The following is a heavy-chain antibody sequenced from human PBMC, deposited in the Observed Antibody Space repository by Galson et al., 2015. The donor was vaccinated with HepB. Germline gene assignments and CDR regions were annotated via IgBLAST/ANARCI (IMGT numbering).Heavy chain of an antibody. CDR3: AGDHVDSSLNYFDY. CDR1: GYTFTQYG. D-gene: IGHD6-13*01. J-gene: IGHJ4*02. Sequence: SVKVSCKASGYTFTQYGISWVRQAPGQGLEWMGWISVFSGDTKNAQNLQGRVTMTTDPSTNTAYMDLRSLRSDDTAMYYCAGDHVDSSLNYFDYWGQGTLVTVSS. V-gene: IGHV1-18*01. CDR2: ISVFSGDT.